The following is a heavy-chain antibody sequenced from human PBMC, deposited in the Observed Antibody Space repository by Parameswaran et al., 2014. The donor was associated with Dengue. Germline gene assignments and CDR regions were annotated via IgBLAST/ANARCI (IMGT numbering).Heavy chain of an antibody. CDR1: GFTFSTYV. D-gene: IGHD3-10*01. CDR3: AKDLGLSDYYGSGSFAFDY. V-gene: IGHV3-23*01. CDR2: ISGSGGST. J-gene: IGHJ4*02. Sequence: GSLRLSCAASGFTFSTYVMSWVRQAPGKGLEWVSGISGSGGSTYYADSVKGRFTISRDNSKNTLYLQMNSLRAEDTAVYYCAKDLGLSDYYGSGSFAFDYWGQGTLVTVSS.